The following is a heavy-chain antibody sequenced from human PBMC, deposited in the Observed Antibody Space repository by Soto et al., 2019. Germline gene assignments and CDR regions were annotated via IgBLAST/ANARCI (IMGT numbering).Heavy chain of an antibody. D-gene: IGHD7-27*01. CDR1: GDSISNLDYF. J-gene: IGHJ5*01. CDR2: IYKSTTT. Sequence: SETLSLTCSVSGDSISNLDYFWAWIRQPPGQALEYIGYIYKSTTTYYNPSFESRVAISVDTSKSQFSLNVTSVTAADTAVYFCARGRYCLTGRCFPNWFDSWGEGALVTVSS. CDR3: ARGRYCLTGRCFPNWFDS. V-gene: IGHV4-30-4*01.